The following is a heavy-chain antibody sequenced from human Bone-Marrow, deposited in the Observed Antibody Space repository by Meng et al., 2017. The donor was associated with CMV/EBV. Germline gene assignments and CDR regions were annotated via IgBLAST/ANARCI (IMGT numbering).Heavy chain of an antibody. V-gene: IGHV4-61*01. CDR2: IYYSGST. CDR3: ARQLGSSWFDP. D-gene: IGHD6-13*01. J-gene: IGHJ5*02. Sequence: SETLSLTCTVSGGSVSSGSYYWSWIRQPPGKGLEWIGYIYYSGSTNYNPSLKSRVTISVDTSKNQFSLKLSSVTAADTAVYYCARQLGSSWFDPWGQGTLVTVSS. CDR1: GGSVSSGSYY.